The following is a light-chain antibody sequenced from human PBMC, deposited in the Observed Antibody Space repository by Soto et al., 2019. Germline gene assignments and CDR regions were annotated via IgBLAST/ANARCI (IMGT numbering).Light chain of an antibody. CDR2: GAS. Sequence: EIVMTQSPATLSVSPGERATLSCRASQSVSSNLAWYQQKPGQAPRLLIYGASTRATGIPARFSGSGSGTEFTFTISSLQSEDFAVYYCQQSNNWWTFGQGTKVEIK. CDR1: QSVSSN. V-gene: IGKV3-15*01. CDR3: QQSNNWWT. J-gene: IGKJ1*01.